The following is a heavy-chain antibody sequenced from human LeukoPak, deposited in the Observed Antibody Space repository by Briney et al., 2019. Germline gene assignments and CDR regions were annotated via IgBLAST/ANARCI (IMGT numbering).Heavy chain of an antibody. CDR3: TIDWEPDCLDISAYYWGLYY. V-gene: IGHV3-15*01. Sequence: GGSLRLSCAASGFNFKDAWMSWVRQAPGKGLEWVGRIKRKTDGGTTDYAAPVKGRFSISRDDSKNTLYLQIDSPKTEDTAVYFCTIDWEPDCLDISAYYWGLYYWGQGALLTVSS. D-gene: IGHD3-22*01. CDR1: GFNFKDAW. J-gene: IGHJ4*02. CDR2: IKRKTDGGTT.